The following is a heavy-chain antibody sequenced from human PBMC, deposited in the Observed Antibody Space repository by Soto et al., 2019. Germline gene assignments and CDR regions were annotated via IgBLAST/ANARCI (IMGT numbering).Heavy chain of an antibody. CDR2: MTPNSGNT. V-gene: IGHV1-8*01. D-gene: IGHD3-3*01. CDR3: ARQGSGKGHYYYYGMDV. Sequence: KALEWMGWMTPNSGNTGYAQKFQGQVTISADKSISTAYLQWSSLKASDTAMYYCARQGSGKGHYYYYGMDVWGQGTTVTVSS. J-gene: IGHJ6*02.